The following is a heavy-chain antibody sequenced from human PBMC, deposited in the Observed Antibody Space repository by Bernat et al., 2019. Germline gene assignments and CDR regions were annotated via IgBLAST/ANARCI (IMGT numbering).Heavy chain of an antibody. Sequence: EVQLLESGGGLVQPGGSLRLSCTASGFIFTNYAMSWVRQAPGKGLEWVAGISGGGITTYYADSVTGLFTISRDNSKNTLYLQMNSLRAEDTAVYYCAKLSTVTTDWYFDLWGRGTLVTVSS. CDR1: GFIFTNYA. CDR2: ISGGGITT. V-gene: IGHV3-23*01. J-gene: IGHJ2*01. CDR3: AKLSTVTTDWYFDL. D-gene: IGHD4-17*01.